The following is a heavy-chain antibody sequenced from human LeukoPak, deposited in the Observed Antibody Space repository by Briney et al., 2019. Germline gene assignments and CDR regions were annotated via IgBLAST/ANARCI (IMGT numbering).Heavy chain of an antibody. CDR3: AREINWNCVYFDY. D-gene: IGHD1-7*01. CDR1: GGSISSGSYY. V-gene: IGHV4-61*02. CDR2: IYTSGST. Sequence: PSQTLSLTCTVSGGSISSGSYYWSWIRQPAGKGLEWIGRIYTSGSTNYNPSLKSRVTISVDTSKNQFSLKLSSVTAADTAVYYCAREINWNCVYFDYWGQGTLVTVSS. J-gene: IGHJ4*02.